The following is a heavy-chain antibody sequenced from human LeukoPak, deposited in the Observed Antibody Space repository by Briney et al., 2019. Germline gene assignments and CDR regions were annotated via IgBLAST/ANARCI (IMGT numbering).Heavy chain of an antibody. V-gene: IGHV3-74*01. D-gene: IGHD2-2*01. J-gene: IGHJ3*02. CDR2: INSGGSST. CDR3: ARALVVPAAMDAFDI. CDR1: GFTFSSYW. Sequence: GGSLRLSCAASGFTFSSYWMHWVRQAPGKGLVWVSRINSGGSSTSYADSVKGRFTISRDNAKNTLYLQMNSLRAEDTAVYYCARALVVPAAMDAFDIWGQGTMVTVSS.